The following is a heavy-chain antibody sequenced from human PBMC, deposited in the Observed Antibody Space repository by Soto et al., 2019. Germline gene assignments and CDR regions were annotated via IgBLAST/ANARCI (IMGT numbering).Heavy chain of an antibody. CDR2: ISNNGGNT. J-gene: IGHJ6*02. V-gene: IGHV3-64*02. D-gene: IGHD6-25*01. CDR1: GFTFSDFA. CDR3: AGGRYSSDAGVTMEV. Sequence: EVQLVESGEGLVQPGGSLRLSCAASGFTFSDFAMHWVRQAPGKGLEYVSGISNNGGNTYYAEPVKGRFTISRDNSKNTLYLQMGSLRPEDMAVYYCAGGRYSSDAGVTMEVWGQGTTVTVSS.